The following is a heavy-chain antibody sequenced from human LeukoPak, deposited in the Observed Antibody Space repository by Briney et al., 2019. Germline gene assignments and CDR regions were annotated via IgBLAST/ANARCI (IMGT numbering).Heavy chain of an antibody. J-gene: IGHJ4*02. D-gene: IGHD3-22*01. Sequence: ASVKVSCKASGYTFTKYYMQWVRQAPGQGLEWMGVINPSGGSTDYAQRFQGRVTVTRDTSTSTVYMELSSLTSEDTAVYFCARRFANSSAYSDFDYWGQGTLVTVSS. CDR3: ARRFANSSAYSDFDY. CDR1: GYTFTKYY. V-gene: IGHV1-46*01. CDR2: INPSGGST.